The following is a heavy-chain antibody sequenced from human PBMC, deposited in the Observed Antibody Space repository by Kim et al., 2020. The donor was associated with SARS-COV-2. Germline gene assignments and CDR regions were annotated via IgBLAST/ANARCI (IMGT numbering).Heavy chain of an antibody. D-gene: IGHD3-22*01. J-gene: IGHJ4*02. Sequence: SQKFQGRVTITRDTSASTAYMELSSLRSEDTAVYYCARTYYYDSSGYLPYWGQGTLVTVSS. CDR3: ARTYYYDSSGYLPY. V-gene: IGHV1-3*01.